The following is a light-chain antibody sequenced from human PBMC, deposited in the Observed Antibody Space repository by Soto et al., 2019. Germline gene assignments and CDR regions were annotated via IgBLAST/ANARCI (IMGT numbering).Light chain of an antibody. CDR3: ISYAGTNTLVL. Sequence: QSALTQPASESRSPGQSITISGSGTSSDIGGYNYVSWFQQHPGKAPKLIIYDVNNRPSGVSNRFSGSKSGTTASLAISGLQAEDEAEYFCISYAGTNTLVLFGGGTKLTVL. V-gene: IGLV2-14*01. CDR2: DVN. CDR1: SSDIGGYNY. J-gene: IGLJ2*01.